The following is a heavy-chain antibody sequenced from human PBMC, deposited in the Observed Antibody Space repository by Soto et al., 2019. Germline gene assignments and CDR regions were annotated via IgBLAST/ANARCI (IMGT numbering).Heavy chain of an antibody. V-gene: IGHV1-2*04. Sequence: ASVKVSCKASGYTFTGYYMHWVRQAPGQGLEWMGWINPNSGGTNYAQKFQGWVTMTRDTSISTAYMELSRLRSDDTAVYYCARAGLIRYFFWLPQTSTYGMDVCGQVSTVPVS. CDR3: ARAGLIRYFFWLPQTSTYGMDV. CDR2: INPNSGGT. CDR1: GYTFTGYY. J-gene: IGHJ6*02. D-gene: IGHD3-9*01.